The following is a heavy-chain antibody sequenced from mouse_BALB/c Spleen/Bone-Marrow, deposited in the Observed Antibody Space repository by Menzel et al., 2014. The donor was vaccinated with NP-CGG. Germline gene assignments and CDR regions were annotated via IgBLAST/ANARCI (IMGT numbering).Heavy chain of an antibody. CDR3: ARYDYGWYFYV. CDR1: GFNIKDTY. V-gene: IGHV14-3*02. D-gene: IGHD1-1*01. Sequence: VQLKQSGAELVKPGASVKLSCTASGFNIKDTYMHWVKQRPEQGLEWIGRIDPANGNTKYDPKFQGKATIIADTSSNTAYLQLSSLTSEDTAVYYCARYDYGWYFYVWGAGTTVTVSS. J-gene: IGHJ1*01. CDR2: IDPANGNT.